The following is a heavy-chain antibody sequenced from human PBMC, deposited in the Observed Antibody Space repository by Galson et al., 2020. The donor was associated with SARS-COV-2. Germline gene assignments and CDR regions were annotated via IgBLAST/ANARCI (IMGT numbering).Heavy chain of an antibody. Sequence: SVKVSCKASGGTFSSYAISWVRQAPGQGLEWMGGIIPIFGTANYAQKFQGRVTITADESTSTAYMELSSLRSEDTAVYYCAREGGYGSGSLPYYFDYWGRGTLVTVSS. CDR3: AREGGYGSGSLPYYFDY. J-gene: IGHJ4*02. V-gene: IGHV1-69*13. CDR1: GGTFSSYA. CDR2: IIPIFGTA. D-gene: IGHD3-10*01.